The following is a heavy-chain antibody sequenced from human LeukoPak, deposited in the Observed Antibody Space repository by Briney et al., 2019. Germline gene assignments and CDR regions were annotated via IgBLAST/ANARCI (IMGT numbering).Heavy chain of an antibody. CDR1: GGSFSGYY. D-gene: IGHD7-27*01. CDR2: VSQSGGT. CDR3: ARVSAELGYFDL. Sequence: PSETLSLTCVVSGGSFSGYYWSWIRQPPGEGLEWIAEVSQSGGTNYHPSLKSRVSMLVDASKNQFSLTLSSVTDADTAVYFCARVSAELGYFDLWGRGALVTVSS. V-gene: IGHV4-34*01. J-gene: IGHJ2*01.